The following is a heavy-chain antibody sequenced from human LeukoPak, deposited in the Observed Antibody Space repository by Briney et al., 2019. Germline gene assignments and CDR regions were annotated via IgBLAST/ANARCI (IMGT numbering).Heavy chain of an antibody. CDR1: GFTFSDYY. CDR3: AAEDSSGYYEPVDY. V-gene: IGHV3-11*01. J-gene: IGHJ4*02. CDR2: ISSSGSTI. Sequence: GGSLRLSCAASGFTFSDYYMSWIRQAPGKGLEWVSYISSSGSTIYYADSVKGRFTISRDSAKNSLYLQMNSLRAEDTAVYYCAAEDSSGYYEPVDYWGQGTLVTVSS. D-gene: IGHD3-22*01.